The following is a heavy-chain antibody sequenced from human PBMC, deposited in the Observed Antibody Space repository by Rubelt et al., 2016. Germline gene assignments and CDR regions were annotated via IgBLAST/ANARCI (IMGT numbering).Heavy chain of an antibody. J-gene: IGHJ6*02. Sequence: GKGLEWVSSIIISSSFIYYADSVKGRFTISRDNAKNSLYLQMNSLRAEDTALYYCAKALTTSSYYYYGLDVWGQGTTVTVSS. CDR2: IIISSSFI. V-gene: IGHV3-21*04. D-gene: IGHD3-9*01. CDR3: AKALTTSSYYYYGLDV.